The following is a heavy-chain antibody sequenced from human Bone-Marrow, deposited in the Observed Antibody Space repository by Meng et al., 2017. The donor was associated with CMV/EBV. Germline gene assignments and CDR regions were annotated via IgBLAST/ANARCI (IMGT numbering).Heavy chain of an antibody. V-gene: IGHV4-59*01. J-gene: IGHJ6*02. D-gene: IGHD3-10*01. CDR1: GGSISSYY. CDR2: IYYSGST. CDR3: ARAGGFGSYSGMDV. Sequence: SETLSLTCTVSGGSISSYYWSWIRQPPGKGLEWIGYIYYSGSTNYNPSLKSRVTISVDTSKNQFSLKLSSVTAADTAVYYRARAGGFGSYSGMDVWGQGTTVTVSS.